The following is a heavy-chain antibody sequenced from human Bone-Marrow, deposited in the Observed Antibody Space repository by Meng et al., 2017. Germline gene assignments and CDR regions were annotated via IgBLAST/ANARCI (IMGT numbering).Heavy chain of an antibody. V-gene: IGHV4-34*01. D-gene: IGHD2-21*02. CDR2: INHSGST. Sequence: QVQLQQWGAGLLKPSETLSLTCAVYGGSFGGYYWSWIRQPPGKGLEWIGEINHSGSTNYNPSLKSRVTISVDTSKNQFSLKLSSVTAADTAVYYCARVAYRWGGDCSYFDYWGQGTLVTVSS. J-gene: IGHJ4*02. CDR3: ARVAYRWGGDCSYFDY. CDR1: GGSFGGYY.